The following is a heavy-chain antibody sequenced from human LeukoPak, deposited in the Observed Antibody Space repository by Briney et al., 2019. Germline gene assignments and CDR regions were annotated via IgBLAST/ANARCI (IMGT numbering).Heavy chain of an antibody. CDR3: ARGLRTIFGVVISGRDAFDI. Sequence: ASVKVSCKASGGTFSSYAISWVRQAPGQGLEWMGGIIPIFGTANYAQKLQGRVTMTTDTSTSTAYMELRSLRSDDTAVYYCARGLRTIFGVVISGRDAFDIWGQGTMVTVSS. V-gene: IGHV1-69*05. CDR1: GGTFSSYA. J-gene: IGHJ3*02. D-gene: IGHD3-3*01. CDR2: IIPIFGTA.